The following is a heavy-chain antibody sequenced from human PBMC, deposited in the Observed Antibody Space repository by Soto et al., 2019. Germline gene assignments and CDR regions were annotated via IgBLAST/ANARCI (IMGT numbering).Heavy chain of an antibody. CDR2: ISAYNGNT. V-gene: IGHV1-18*01. D-gene: IGHD3-3*01. J-gene: IGHJ5*02. CDR1: GYTFTSYG. Sequence: GASVKVSCKASGYTFTSYGISWVRQAPGQGLEWMGWISAYNGNTNYAQKLQGRVTMTTDTSTSTAYMELRSLRSDDTAVYYCARRAYYDFWSRYFSGFDPWGQGTLVTVSS. CDR3: ARRAYYDFWSRYFSGFDP.